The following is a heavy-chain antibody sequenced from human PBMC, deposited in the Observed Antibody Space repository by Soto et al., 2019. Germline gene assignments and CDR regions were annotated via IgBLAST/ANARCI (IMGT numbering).Heavy chain of an antibody. V-gene: IGHV4-61*01. CDR3: ARDSAYGDYGMDV. J-gene: IGHJ6*02. Sequence: QVQLQESGPGLVKPSETLSLICTVSGGSVSSDNYFWGWIRQPPGKGLEWIGYIYYSGSTDYSPSXXXRXPRSVDTSKNQFSLRLSSATAADTAVYYCARDSAYGDYGMDVWGQGTTVTVSS. CDR1: GGSVSSDNYF. CDR2: IYYSGST. D-gene: IGHD4-17*01.